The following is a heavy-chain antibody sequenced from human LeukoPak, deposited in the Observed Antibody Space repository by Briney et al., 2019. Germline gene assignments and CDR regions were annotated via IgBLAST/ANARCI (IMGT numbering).Heavy chain of an antibody. CDR3: ARHPTTTVVTPDY. D-gene: IGHD4-23*01. J-gene: IGHJ4*02. V-gene: IGHV5-10-1*01. CDR1: GYSFTSYW. CDR2: IDPSDSYT. Sequence: GESLSISCKGSGYSFTSYWISWVRQMPGKGLEWMGRIDPSDSYTNYSPSFQGHVTISADKSISTAYLQWSSLKASDTAMYYCARHPTTTVVTPDYWGQGTLVTVSS.